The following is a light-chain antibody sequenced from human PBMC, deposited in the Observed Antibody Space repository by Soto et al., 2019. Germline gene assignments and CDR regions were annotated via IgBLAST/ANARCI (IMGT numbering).Light chain of an antibody. Sequence: TLSRRASQTVRGIYLAWYQQTPGQAPRLLIYGASSRATGIPDRFSDSGSGTDFTLTISRLEPEDFAVYYCQQYGSSPRTFGQGT. CDR2: GAS. CDR1: QTVRGIY. CDR3: QQYGSSPRT. J-gene: IGKJ1*01. V-gene: IGKV3-20*01.